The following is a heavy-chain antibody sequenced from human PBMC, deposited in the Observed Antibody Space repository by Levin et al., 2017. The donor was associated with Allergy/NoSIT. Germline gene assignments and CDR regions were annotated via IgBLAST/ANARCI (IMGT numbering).Heavy chain of an antibody. D-gene: IGHD5-24*01. V-gene: IGHV1-69*04. J-gene: IGHJ5*02. CDR2: IIPILSLT. CDR1: GGTFSSYA. Sequence: SVKVSCKASGGTFSSYAFNWVRQAPGQGLEWMGRIIPILSLTNYAQKFKGRITMTADKSTSTAYMELSSLTSEDTAVYYCSNQGEMATESWGQGTLLTVSS. CDR3: SNQGEMATES.